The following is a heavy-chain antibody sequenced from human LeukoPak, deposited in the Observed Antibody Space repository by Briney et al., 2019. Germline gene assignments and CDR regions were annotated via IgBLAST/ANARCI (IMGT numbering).Heavy chain of an antibody. J-gene: IGHJ3*02. CDR2: ISYDGSNK. CDR3: AKGEKLRYFDWLSEGDAFDI. V-gene: IGHV3-30*18. Sequence: PGRSLRLSCAASGFTFSSYGLHWVRQAPGKGLEWVAVISYDGSNKYYADSVKGRFTISRDNSKSTLYLQMNSLRAEDTAVYYCAKGEKLRYFDWLSEGDAFDIWGQGTMVTVSS. D-gene: IGHD3-9*01. CDR1: GFTFSSYG.